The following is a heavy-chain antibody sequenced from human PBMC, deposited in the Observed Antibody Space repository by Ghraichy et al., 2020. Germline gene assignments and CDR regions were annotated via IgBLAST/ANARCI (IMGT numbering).Heavy chain of an antibody. D-gene: IGHD2-2*01. CDR2: TYYRSKWYN. CDR3: ARWGDCSSTSCISTDYYYYGMDV. CDR1: GDSVSSNSAA. Sequence: SQTLSLTCAISGDSVSSNSAAWNWIRQSPSRGLEWLGRTYYRSKWYNDYAVSVKSRITINPDTSKNQFSLQLNSVTPEDTAVYYCARWGDCSSTSCISTDYYYYGMDVWGQGTTVTVSS. V-gene: IGHV6-1*01. J-gene: IGHJ6*02.